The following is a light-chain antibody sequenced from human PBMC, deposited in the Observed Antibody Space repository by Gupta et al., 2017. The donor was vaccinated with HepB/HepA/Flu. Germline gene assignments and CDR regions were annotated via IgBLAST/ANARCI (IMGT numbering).Light chain of an antibody. CDR2: TAS. CDR1: QGISNY. CDR3: QHRHSYPIT. J-gene: IGKJ5*01. Sequence: DIPLTQSPSFLSASVGDRVSITCRASQGISNYLAWYQQTPGKAPKLLIYTASTLQSGVPSRFSGSGSGTEFTLTINSLQPEDCATYYCQHRHSYPITFGQGTRLEIK. V-gene: IGKV1-9*01.